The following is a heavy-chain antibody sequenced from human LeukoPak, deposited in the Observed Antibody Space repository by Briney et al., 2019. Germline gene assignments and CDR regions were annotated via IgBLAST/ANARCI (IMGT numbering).Heavy chain of an antibody. Sequence: PGGSLRLSCAVSGFTFSTYSMNWVRQAPGKGLEWVSSISSSSRYIYYADSAKGRFTISRDNAKNSLYLQLSSLRAEDTAVYYCARDFAGHCSSSNCYADYWGQGTLVTVSS. D-gene: IGHD2-2*01. CDR2: ISSSSRYI. V-gene: IGHV3-21*01. J-gene: IGHJ4*02. CDR3: ARDFAGHCSSSNCYADY. CDR1: GFTFSTYS.